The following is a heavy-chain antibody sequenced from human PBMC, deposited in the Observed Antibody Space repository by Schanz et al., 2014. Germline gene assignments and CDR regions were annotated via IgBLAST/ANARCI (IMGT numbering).Heavy chain of an antibody. CDR2: ISYDGRNK. V-gene: IGHV3-30*03. CDR1: GFTFSGYG. Sequence: QVQLVESGGGVVQPGRSLRLSCAASGFTFSGYGMHWVRQAPGKGLEWVAVISYDGRNKYFADSVKGRFTISRDNSKNTLYLQMNSLRAEDTAVYYCARYYGTSYYPLYYCDYWGQGTLVTVSS. J-gene: IGHJ4*02. CDR3: ARYYGTSYYPLYYCDY. D-gene: IGHD3-9*01.